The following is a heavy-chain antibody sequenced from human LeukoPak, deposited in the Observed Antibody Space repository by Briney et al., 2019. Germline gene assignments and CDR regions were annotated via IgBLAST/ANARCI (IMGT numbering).Heavy chain of an antibody. J-gene: IGHJ4*02. CDR2: IIPILGIA. V-gene: IGHV1-69*04. CDR1: GGTLSSYA. D-gene: IGHD6-13*01. Sequence: SVKVSCKASGGTLSSYAISWVRQAPGQGLEWMGRIIPILGIANYAQKFQGRVTITADKSTSTAYMELSSLRSEDTAVYYCARDQWYSSSWSTGGYWGQGTLVTVSS. CDR3: ARDQWYSSSWSTGGY.